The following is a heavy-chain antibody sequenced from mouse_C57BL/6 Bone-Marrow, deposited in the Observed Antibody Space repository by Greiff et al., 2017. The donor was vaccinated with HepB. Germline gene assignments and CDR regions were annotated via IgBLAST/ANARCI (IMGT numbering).Heavy chain of an antibody. Sequence: EVKVEESGPELVKPGASVKISCKASGYSFTGYYMHWVKQSHGNILDWIGYIYPYNGVSSYNQKFKGKATLTVDKSSSTAYMELRSLTSEDSAVYYCARGWLLPLFAYWGQGTLVTVSA. CDR1: GYSFTGYY. V-gene: IGHV1-31*01. J-gene: IGHJ3*01. D-gene: IGHD2-3*01. CDR3: ARGWLLPLFAY. CDR2: IYPYNGVS.